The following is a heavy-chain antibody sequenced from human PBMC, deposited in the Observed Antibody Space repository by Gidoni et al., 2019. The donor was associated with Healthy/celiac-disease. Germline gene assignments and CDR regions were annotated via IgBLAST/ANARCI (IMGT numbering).Heavy chain of an antibody. CDR3: ARERYCSGGSCYPGWFDP. CDR2: ISSSSSYT. J-gene: IGHJ5*02. V-gene: IGHV3-11*05. Sequence: QVQLVESGGGLVKPGGSLRLSCAASGLTFSDYYLCWIRQAPGKGLEWVSYISSSSSYTNYADSVKGRFTISRDNAKNSLYLQMNSLRAEDTAVYYCARERYCSGGSCYPGWFDPWGQGTLVTVSS. CDR1: GLTFSDYY. D-gene: IGHD2-15*01.